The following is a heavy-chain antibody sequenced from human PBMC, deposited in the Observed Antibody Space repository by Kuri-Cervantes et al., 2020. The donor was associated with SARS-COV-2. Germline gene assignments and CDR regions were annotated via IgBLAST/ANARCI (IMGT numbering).Heavy chain of an antibody. CDR3: AKDQHGIVVVVAAIEY. V-gene: IGHV3-30*02. CDR1: GFTFSSYG. D-gene: IGHD2-15*01. CDR2: IRYDGSNK. Sequence: GESLKISCAASGFTFSSYGMHWVRQAPGKGLEWVAFIRYDGSNKYYADSVKGRFTISRDNSKNTLYLQMNSLRTDDTAVYYCAKDQHGIVVVVAAIEYWGQGTLVTVSS. J-gene: IGHJ4*02.